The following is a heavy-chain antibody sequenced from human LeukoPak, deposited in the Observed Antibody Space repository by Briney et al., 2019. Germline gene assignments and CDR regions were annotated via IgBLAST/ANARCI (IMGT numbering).Heavy chain of an antibody. V-gene: IGHV1-46*01. CDR1: GYTFTTYY. J-gene: IGHJ6*02. D-gene: IGHD3-3*01. CDR2: INPRGGST. CDR3: TIRFLDPEHHYYYGMDV. Sequence: ASVKVSCKASGYTFTTYYIHWVRQAPGQGPEWMGVINPRGGSTSYARKFQGRVTMTEDTSTDTAYMELSSLRSEDTAVYYCTIRFLDPEHHYYYGMDVWGQGTTVTVSS.